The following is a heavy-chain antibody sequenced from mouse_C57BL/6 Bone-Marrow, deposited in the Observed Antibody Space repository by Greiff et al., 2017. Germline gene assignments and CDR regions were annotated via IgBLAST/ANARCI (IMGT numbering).Heavy chain of an antibody. Sequence: VQLKESGAELVRPGASVKLSCTASGFNIKDDYMHWVKQRPEQGLEWIGWIDPENGDTEYASKFQGKATITADTSSNTAYRQLSSLTSEDTAVYYCTLGPNFDYWGQGTTLTVSS. CDR3: TLGPNFDY. CDR1: GFNIKDDY. D-gene: IGHD4-1*01. V-gene: IGHV14-4*01. J-gene: IGHJ2*01. CDR2: IDPENGDT.